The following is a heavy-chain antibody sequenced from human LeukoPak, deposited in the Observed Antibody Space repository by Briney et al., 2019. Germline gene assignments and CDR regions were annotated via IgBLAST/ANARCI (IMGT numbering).Heavy chain of an antibody. D-gene: IGHD6-19*01. CDR1: GYTFTGYY. Sequence: ASVKVSCKASGYTFTGYYMHWVRQAPGQGLEWMGRINPNRGGTNYAQKFQGRVTMTSDTSISTAYMELSRLRSDDTAVYYCARVIAVAGRGYFDYWGQGTLVTVSS. V-gene: IGHV1-2*06. CDR2: INPNRGGT. J-gene: IGHJ4*02. CDR3: ARVIAVAGRGYFDY.